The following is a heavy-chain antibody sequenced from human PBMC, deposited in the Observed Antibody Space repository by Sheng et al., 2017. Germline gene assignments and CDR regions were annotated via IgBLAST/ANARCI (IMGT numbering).Heavy chain of an antibody. CDR1: GFTFDDYA. CDR2: ISWNSGSI. CDR3: AKGWSSGWYDWYFDL. J-gene: IGHJ2*01. V-gene: IGHV3-9*03. Sequence: EVQLVESGGGLVQPGRSLRLSCAASGFTFDDYAMHWVRQAPGKGLEWVSGISWNSGSIGYADSVKGRFTISRDNAKNSLYLQMNSLRAEDMALYYCAKGWSSGWYDWYFDLWGRGTLVTVSS. D-gene: IGHD6-19*01.